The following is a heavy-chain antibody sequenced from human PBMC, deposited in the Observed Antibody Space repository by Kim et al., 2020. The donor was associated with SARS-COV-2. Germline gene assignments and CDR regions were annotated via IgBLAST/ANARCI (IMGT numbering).Heavy chain of an antibody. J-gene: IGHJ3*02. V-gene: IGHV4-39*02. CDR3: ARPPRGISRRTFDI. Sequence: SETLSLTCTVSGGSISTTNYFWGWIRQPPGKGLEWIATISYSGSTYYNPSLKSRVTISVDTSKNHFSLKLSSVTAADTAVYYCARPPRGISRRTFDIWGQGTMVTVSS. CDR2: ISYSGST. D-gene: IGHD3-3*01. CDR1: GGSISTTNYF.